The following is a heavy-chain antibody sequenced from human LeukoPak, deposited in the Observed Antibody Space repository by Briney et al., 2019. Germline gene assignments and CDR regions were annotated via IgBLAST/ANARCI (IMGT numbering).Heavy chain of an antibody. V-gene: IGHV3-74*01. D-gene: IGHD2-2*01. CDR1: GFTFSSYW. J-gene: IGHJ4*02. Sequence: GGSLRLSCAASGFTFSSYWMHWVRQAPGKGLVWVSRVNSDGSSTSYADSVKGRFTISRDNAKNTLYLQMNSLRAEDTAVYYCARVVSSGISHYCSSTSCRRDYFDYWGQGTLVTVSS. CDR2: VNSDGSST. CDR3: ARVVSSGISHYCSSTSCRRDYFDY.